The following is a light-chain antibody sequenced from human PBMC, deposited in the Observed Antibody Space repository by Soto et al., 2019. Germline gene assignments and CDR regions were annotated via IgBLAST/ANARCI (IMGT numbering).Light chain of an antibody. Sequence: QSALTQPPSASGSPGQSVTISCTGTSSDVGGYNYVSWYQQHPGKAPKLMISEVSKRHSGVPDRFSGSKSGITASLTVSGLQAEDEADYYCSSFAGNNNLVFGGGTKLTVL. CDR3: SSFAGNNNLV. V-gene: IGLV2-8*01. CDR2: EVS. J-gene: IGLJ2*01. CDR1: SSDVGGYNY.